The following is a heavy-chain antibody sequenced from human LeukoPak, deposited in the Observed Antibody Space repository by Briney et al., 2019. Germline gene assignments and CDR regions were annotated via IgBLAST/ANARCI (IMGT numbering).Heavy chain of an antibody. V-gene: IGHV3-53*01. D-gene: IGHD3-10*01. J-gene: IGHJ3*01. CDR3: ARDYYYGRAFDV. CDR1: GFAVSSNY. Sequence: GGSLRLSCAASGFAVSSNYMNWVRQAPGKGLEWVSILYSDGSTYYADSVKGRFTISRDKSKNTVYLQMNSLRAEDTAVYYCARDYYYGRAFDVWGQGTMVTVSS. CDR2: LYSDGST.